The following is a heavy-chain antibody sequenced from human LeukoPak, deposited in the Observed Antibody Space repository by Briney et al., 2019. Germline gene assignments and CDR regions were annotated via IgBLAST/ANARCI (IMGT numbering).Heavy chain of an antibody. J-gene: IGHJ4*02. D-gene: IGHD2-2*01. Sequence: PGGSLRLSCAASGFTFSSYGMHWVRQAPGKGLEWVAFIRYDGSNKYYADSVKGRFTISRDNSKNTLYLQMNSLRAEDTAVYYCAKEGGELGYCSSTSCYWGQGTLVTVSS. CDR1: GFTFSSYG. CDR3: AKEGGELGYCSSTSCY. V-gene: IGHV3-30*02. CDR2: IRYDGSNK.